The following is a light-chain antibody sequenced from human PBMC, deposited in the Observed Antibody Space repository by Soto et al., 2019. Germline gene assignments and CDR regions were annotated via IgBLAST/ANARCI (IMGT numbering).Light chain of an antibody. Sequence: IVLTQSPVTLSVYPGERVTXXXXXSQSVSSYLAWYQQKPGQAPRLLIYDASNRATGIPARFSGGGSGTDFTLTIDNLEPEDFAIYYCQQRSNWPPITFGQGTRLEIK. V-gene: IGKV3-11*01. J-gene: IGKJ5*01. CDR2: DAS. CDR1: QSVSSY. CDR3: QQRSNWPPIT.